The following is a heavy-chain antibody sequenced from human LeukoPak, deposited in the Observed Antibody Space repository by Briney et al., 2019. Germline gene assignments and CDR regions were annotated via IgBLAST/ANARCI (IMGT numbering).Heavy chain of an antibody. Sequence: GGSLRLSCAASGFTFSSYWMSWVRQAPGRGPEWLANIKPDGNEKYYVDSVRGRFTISRDNAQHSLYLHMNSLRVEDTAIYYCARGDNWAFDYWGQGTLVTASS. V-gene: IGHV3-7*05. CDR1: GFTFSSYW. CDR2: IKPDGNEK. CDR3: ARGDNWAFDY. D-gene: IGHD1-20*01. J-gene: IGHJ4*02.